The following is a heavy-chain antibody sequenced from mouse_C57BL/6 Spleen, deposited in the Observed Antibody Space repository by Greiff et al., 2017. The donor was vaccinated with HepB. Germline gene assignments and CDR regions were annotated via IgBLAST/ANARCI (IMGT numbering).Heavy chain of an antibody. J-gene: IGHJ3*01. CDR1: GYTFTDYE. Sequence: VQLQQSGAELVRPGASVTLSCKASGYTFTDYEMHWVKQTPVHGLEWIGAIDPETGGTAYNQKFKGKAILTADKSSSTAYMELRSLTSEDSAVYYCTRALIYYDYAGFAYWGQGTLVTVSA. CDR3: TRALIYYDYAGFAY. V-gene: IGHV1-15*01. D-gene: IGHD2-4*01. CDR2: IDPETGGT.